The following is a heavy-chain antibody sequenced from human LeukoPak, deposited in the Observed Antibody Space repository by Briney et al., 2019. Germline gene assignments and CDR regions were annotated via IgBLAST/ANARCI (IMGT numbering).Heavy chain of an antibody. J-gene: IGHJ4*02. CDR2: ISWNSGSI. V-gene: IGHV3-9*01. CDR3: AKDMWRNTAMVGYFDY. Sequence: GGSLRLSCAASGFTFDDYAMHWVRQAPGKGLEWVSGISWNSGSIGYADSVKGRFTISRDNAENSLYLQMNSLRAEDTALYYCAKDMWRNTAMVGYFDYWGQGTLVTVSS. D-gene: IGHD5-18*01. CDR1: GFTFDDYA.